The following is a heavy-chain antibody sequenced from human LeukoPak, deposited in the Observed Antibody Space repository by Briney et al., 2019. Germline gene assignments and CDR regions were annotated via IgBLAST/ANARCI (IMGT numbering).Heavy chain of an antibody. CDR3: ARCITVFGVVIPEYYYYYMDV. CDR1: GFTFSNYA. V-gene: IGHV3-23*01. CDR2: ISNSDSTT. J-gene: IGHJ6*03. Sequence: GGSLRLSCAASGFTFSNYAMNWVRQAPGKGLEWVSSISNSDSTTYYADSVRGRFTISRDNSKNTLYLQMSSLRVEDTAVYYCARCITVFGVVIPEYYYYYMDVWGKGATVTVSS. D-gene: IGHD3-3*01.